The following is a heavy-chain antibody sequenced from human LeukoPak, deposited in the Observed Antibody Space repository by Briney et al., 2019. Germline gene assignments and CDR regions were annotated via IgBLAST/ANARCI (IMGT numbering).Heavy chain of an antibody. CDR1: GFTLSNAW. J-gene: IGHJ4*02. Sequence: GGSLRLSCAASGFTLSNAWMNWVRQAPGKGLEWVGLIKSKTNGETRDYAAPVKGRFTISRDDSDNTLYLQMNSLKNEDTAVYYCAKGPLLAGYGDYSFLDSWGQGTLVTVSS. CDR3: AKGPLLAGYGDYSFLDS. CDR2: IKSKTNGETR. D-gene: IGHD4-17*01. V-gene: IGHV3-15*01.